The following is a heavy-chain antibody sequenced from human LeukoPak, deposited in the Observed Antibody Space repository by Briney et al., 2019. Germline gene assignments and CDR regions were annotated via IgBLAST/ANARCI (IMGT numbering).Heavy chain of an antibody. CDR2: IWSDGFNK. J-gene: IGHJ4*02. Sequence: GGSLRLSCVASGFTFSSYGMHWVRQAPGKGLEWVTVIWSDGFNKYYADSVKGRFTISRDDSKNTLYLEMNGLRAGDTAVYYCARDRGYSPDYWGQGTLVTVSS. D-gene: IGHD5-18*01. CDR1: GFTFSSYG. CDR3: ARDRGYSPDY. V-gene: IGHV3-33*01.